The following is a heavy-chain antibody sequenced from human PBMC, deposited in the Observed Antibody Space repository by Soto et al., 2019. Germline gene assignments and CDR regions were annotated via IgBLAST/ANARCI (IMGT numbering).Heavy chain of an antibody. CDR1: GYSVSSSDYY. V-gene: IGHV4-39*01. J-gene: IGHJ6*02. CDR3: APLSVSLSGPYGIHV. Sequence: SETLSLTCSVSGYSVSSSDYYWAWTRQPPGKGLEWIGSMFYSGLTYYNPSLKSRVTLSVDTSKNQFSVRLNSVTAADTAVYYCAPLSVSLSGPYGIHVWGQGTTVTVSS. D-gene: IGHD2-15*01. CDR2: MFYSGLT.